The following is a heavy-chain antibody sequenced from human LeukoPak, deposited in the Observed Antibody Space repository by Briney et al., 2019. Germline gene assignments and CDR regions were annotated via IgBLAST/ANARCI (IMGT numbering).Heavy chain of an antibody. CDR1: GGSISSYY. J-gene: IGHJ4*02. Sequence: TSETLSLTCTVSGGSISSYYWSWIRQPPGKRLEWIGYIYYSGSTNYNPSLKSRVTISVDTSKNQFSLKLSSVTAADTAVYYCARVEYSSSFDYWGQGTLVAVSS. CDR3: ARVEYSSSFDY. D-gene: IGHD6-6*01. V-gene: IGHV4-59*01. CDR2: IYYSGST.